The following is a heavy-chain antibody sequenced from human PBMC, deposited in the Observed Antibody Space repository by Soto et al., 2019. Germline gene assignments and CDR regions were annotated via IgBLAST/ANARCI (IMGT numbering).Heavy chain of an antibody. V-gene: IGHV3-23*01. Sequence: EGSLRLSCAASGFTFSSYAMSLVRQAPGKGLEWVSAISGSGGSTYYADSVKGRFTISRDNSKNTLYLQMNSLRAEDTAVYYCAKGSTVTNFDYWGQGTLVTVSS. J-gene: IGHJ4*02. D-gene: IGHD4-17*01. CDR3: AKGSTVTNFDY. CDR1: GFTFSSYA. CDR2: ISGSGGST.